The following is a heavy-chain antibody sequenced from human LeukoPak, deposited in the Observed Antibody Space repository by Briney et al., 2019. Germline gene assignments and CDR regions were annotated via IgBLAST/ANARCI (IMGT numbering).Heavy chain of an antibody. CDR3: AKAPLETVTSSPYWYFDL. V-gene: IGHV3-23*01. D-gene: IGHD4-17*01. CDR2: ISGSGGST. J-gene: IGHJ2*01. CDR1: GFTPSNCA. Sequence: PGGSLRLSCAGSGFTPSNCAMSWVRQAPGKGLEWVSGISGSGGSTYYADSVKGRFTISRDNAKNSLYLQMNSLRAEDTAVYYCAKAPLETVTSSPYWYFDLWGRGTLVTVSS.